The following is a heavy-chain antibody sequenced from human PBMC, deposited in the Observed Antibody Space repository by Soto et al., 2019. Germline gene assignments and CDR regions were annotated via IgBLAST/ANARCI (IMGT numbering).Heavy chain of an antibody. J-gene: IGHJ5*02. CDR3: ARDIEVAANWLDP. D-gene: IGHD6-19*01. Sequence: PSETLSLTCTVSGDSISSYYWSWIRQPPGKGLEWVGYLYYSGSTNYNPSLKSRVTISVDTSKNQFSLKLSSVTAADTAVYYCARDIEVAANWLDPWGQGTLVTVYS. CDR2: LYYSGST. CDR1: GDSISSYY. V-gene: IGHV4-59*01.